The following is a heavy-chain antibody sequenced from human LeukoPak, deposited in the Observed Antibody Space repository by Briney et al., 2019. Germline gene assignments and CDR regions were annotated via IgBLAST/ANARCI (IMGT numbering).Heavy chain of an antibody. Sequence: GGSLRLSCAASGFTFSSYGMHWVRQAPGKGLEWVAFIRYDGSNKYYADSVKGRFTISRDNSKNTLYLEMNNLIIEDTAVYHCARDGDTAIRGVNFDYWGQGTLVTVSS. V-gene: IGHV3-30*02. CDR3: ARDGDTAIRGVNFDY. CDR2: IRYDGSNK. CDR1: GFTFSSYG. J-gene: IGHJ4*02. D-gene: IGHD3-10*01.